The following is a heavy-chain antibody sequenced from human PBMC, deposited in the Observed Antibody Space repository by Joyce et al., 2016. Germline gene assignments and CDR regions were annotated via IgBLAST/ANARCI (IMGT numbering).Heavy chain of an antibody. Sequence: QVQLAVSGGGGVQPGRSLRPSCATSGFTFSSYGMAWVRQAPGKGPEWVANIWNDGTNRNYADSVKGRFTISRDDPRDTLYLQMNSLRAEDTAVYYCAREIGRYHPAPRPFGDFWGQGTQVTVSS. D-gene: IGHD6-6*01. CDR3: AREIGRYHPAPRPFGDF. V-gene: IGHV3-33*08. CDR1: GFTFSSYG. J-gene: IGHJ4*02. CDR2: IWNDGTNR.